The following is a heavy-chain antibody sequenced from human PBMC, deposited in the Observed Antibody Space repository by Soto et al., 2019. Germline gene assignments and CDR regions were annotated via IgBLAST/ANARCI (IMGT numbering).Heavy chain of an antibody. J-gene: IGHJ4*02. CDR1: GFTFSSYS. D-gene: IGHD1-20*01. CDR2: ISSSSSYI. Sequence: GRPLRLSYAASGFTFSSYSMNGVRQAPGKGLEWVSSISSSSSYIDYADSVKGRFTISRDNANNSLYLQMNSLRDEDTAVYYCVRDHNWSFDYWGQGIPVTVSS. V-gene: IGHV3-21*01. CDR3: VRDHNWSFDY.